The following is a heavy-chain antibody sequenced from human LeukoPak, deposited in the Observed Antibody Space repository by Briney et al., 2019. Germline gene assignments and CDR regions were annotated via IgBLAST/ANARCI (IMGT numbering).Heavy chain of an antibody. J-gene: IGHJ3*02. V-gene: IGHV1-18*01. CDR1: GYTFTSHG. Sequence: ASVKVSCKASGYTFTSHGISWVRQAPGQGLEWMGWISAYNGNTNYAQKLQGRVTMTTDTSTSTAYMELRSLRSDDTAVYYCATPSRGPCSSTSCYSDDAFDIWGRGTMVTVSS. D-gene: IGHD2-2*02. CDR2: ISAYNGNT. CDR3: ATPSRGPCSSTSCYSDDAFDI.